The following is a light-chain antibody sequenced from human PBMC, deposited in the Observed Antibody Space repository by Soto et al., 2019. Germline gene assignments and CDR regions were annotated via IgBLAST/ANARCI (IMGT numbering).Light chain of an antibody. V-gene: IGKV3-20*01. CDR2: DVS. CDR1: QSVGSSY. CDR3: QQYVSSPLT. Sequence: EIVLTQSPGTLSLSPGERATLSCRASQSVGSSYLTWYQQKPGRAPRLLIYDVSSRATGIPDRFSGSGSGTDFTLTISRLEPEDCAVYYCQQYVSSPLTLGPGTKVDTK. J-gene: IGKJ3*01.